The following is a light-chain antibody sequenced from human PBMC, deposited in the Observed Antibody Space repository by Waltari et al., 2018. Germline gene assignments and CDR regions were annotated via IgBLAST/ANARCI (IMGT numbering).Light chain of an antibody. CDR2: AAS. J-gene: IGKJ4*01. CDR3: QQSYSTPLT. V-gene: IGKV1-39*01. Sequence: DIQMTQSPSSLSASVGDRVTITCRASQSIITYLNWYQQKPGKAPKLLIYAASSVESGVPSRRSGSGSGTDFTLTISSLQPEDFGSYYCQQSYSTPLTFGGGTKVEIK. CDR1: QSIITY.